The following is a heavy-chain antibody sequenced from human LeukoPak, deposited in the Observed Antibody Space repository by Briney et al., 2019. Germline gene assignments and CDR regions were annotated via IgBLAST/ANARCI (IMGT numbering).Heavy chain of an antibody. J-gene: IGHJ4*02. CDR3: ARSGFWSGYYALDY. D-gene: IGHD3-3*01. V-gene: IGHV4-34*01. Sequence: ASETLSLTCAVYGGSFSGYYWSWIRQPPGKGLEWIGEINHSGSTNYNPSLKSRVIISVDTSKNQFSLKLSSVTAADTAVYYCARSGFWSGYYALDYWGQGTLVTVSS. CDR2: INHSGST. CDR1: GGSFSGYY.